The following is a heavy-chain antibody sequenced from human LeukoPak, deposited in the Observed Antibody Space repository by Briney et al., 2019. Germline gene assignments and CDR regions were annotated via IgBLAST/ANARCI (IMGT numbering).Heavy chain of an antibody. Sequence: GGSLRLSCAASGFTFSSYAMHWVRQAPGKGLEYVSAISSNGGSTYYANSVKGRFTISRDNSKNTLYLQMGSLRAEDMAVYYCARGQFLEWLPRDYWGQGTLVTVSS. CDR1: GFTFSSYA. CDR3: ARGQFLEWLPRDY. CDR2: ISSNGGST. D-gene: IGHD3-3*01. J-gene: IGHJ4*02. V-gene: IGHV3-64*01.